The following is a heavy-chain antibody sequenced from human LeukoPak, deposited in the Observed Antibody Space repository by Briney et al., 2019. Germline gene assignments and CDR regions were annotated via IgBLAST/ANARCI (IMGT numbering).Heavy chain of an antibody. CDR2: ISAYNGNT. D-gene: IGHD6-13*01. CDR3: ASSSIAAAGIPAEYFQH. J-gene: IGHJ1*01. V-gene: IGHV1-18*01. Sequence: ASVKVSCKASGYTFTIYGISWVRQAPGQGLEWMGWISAYNGNTNYAQKLQGRVTMTTDTSTSTAYMELRSLRSDDTAVYYCASSSIAAAGIPAEYFQHWGQGTLVTVSS. CDR1: GYTFTIYG.